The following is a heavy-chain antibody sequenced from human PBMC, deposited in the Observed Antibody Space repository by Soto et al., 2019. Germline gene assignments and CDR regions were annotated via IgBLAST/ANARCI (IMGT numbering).Heavy chain of an antibody. D-gene: IGHD3-10*01. Sequence: QVQLVQSGAEVKKPGSSVKVSCKASGGTFSSYTISWVRQAPGQGLEWMGRIIPILGIANYAQKFQGRVTITADKSTSTAYMGMSSLRSEETAEYYGAREKYYYGSGAFFDYWGQGTLVTVPS. CDR3: AREKYYYGSGAFFDY. CDR2: IIPILGIA. V-gene: IGHV1-69*08. J-gene: IGHJ4*02. CDR1: GGTFSSYT.